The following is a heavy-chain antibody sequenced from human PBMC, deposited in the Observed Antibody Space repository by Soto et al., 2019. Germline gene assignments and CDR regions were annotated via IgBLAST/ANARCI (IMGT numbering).Heavy chain of an antibody. CDR2: IAYDGSNK. CDR3: ARGTYMTTVTYNWFDP. V-gene: IGHV3-30-3*01. Sequence: EGSLRLSCAASGFTFSSYAMHWVRQAPRQRLEWVAIIAYDGSNKYYADSVKGRFTISRDNSKNRLYLQMNSLSAEDTAVYYCARGTYMTTVTYNWFDPWGQGTLGTVSS. D-gene: IGHD4-4*01. CDR1: GFTFSSYA. J-gene: IGHJ5*02.